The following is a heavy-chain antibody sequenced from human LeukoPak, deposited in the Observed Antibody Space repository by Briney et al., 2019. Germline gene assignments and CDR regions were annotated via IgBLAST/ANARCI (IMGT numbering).Heavy chain of an antibody. CDR1: GGSFSGYY. D-gene: IGHD3-9*01. CDR2: INHSGST. J-gene: IGHJ3*02. Sequence: SETLSLTCAVYGGSFSGYYWSWIRQPPGKGLEWIGEINHSGSTNYNPSLKSRVTISVDTSKNQFSLKLSSVTAADTAVYYCASGPLRYYDILTGYTNDAFDIWGQGTMVTVSS. CDR3: ASGPLRYYDILTGYTNDAFDI. V-gene: IGHV4-34*01.